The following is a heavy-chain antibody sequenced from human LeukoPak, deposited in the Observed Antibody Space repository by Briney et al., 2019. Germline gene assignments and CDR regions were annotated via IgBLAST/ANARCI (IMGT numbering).Heavy chain of an antibody. J-gene: IGHJ4*02. CDR3: AREARYSSGWYSVYLDY. D-gene: IGHD6-13*01. CDR1: GFTFSSYW. V-gene: IGHV3-7*01. Sequence: GGSLRLSCAASGFTFSSYWLSWVRQAPGKGLEWVANIQQDGSEKYYVDSVTGRFNTSRVNAKNSMYLQRNSLRAEDTAGYYCAREARYSSGWYSVYLDYWGQGTLVTASP. CDR2: IQQDGSEK.